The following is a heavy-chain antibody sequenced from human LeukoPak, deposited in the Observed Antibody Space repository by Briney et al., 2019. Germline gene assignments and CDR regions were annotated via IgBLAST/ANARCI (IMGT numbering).Heavy chain of an antibody. Sequence: SETLSLTCTVSGGSISSYYWSWIRQPPGKGLEWIGNIYYSGSTYYNPSLKSRVTISVDTSKNQFSLKLSSVTATDTAVYYCARRIAAAALDYWGQGTLVTVSS. D-gene: IGHD6-13*01. CDR1: GGSISSYY. J-gene: IGHJ4*02. CDR2: IYYSGST. V-gene: IGHV4-59*04. CDR3: ARRIAAAALDY.